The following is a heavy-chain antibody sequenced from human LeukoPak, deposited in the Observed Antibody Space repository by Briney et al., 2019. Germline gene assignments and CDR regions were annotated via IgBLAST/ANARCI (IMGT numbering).Heavy chain of an antibody. V-gene: IGHV3-48*01. J-gene: IGHJ6*03. Sequence: GGSLRLSCAASGFTFSSYSMNWVRQAPGKGLEWVSYTSSSSSTIYYADSVKGRFTISRDNAKNSLYLQMNSLRAEDTAVYYCARAGYCSSTSCYTSDYYYYMDVWGKGTTVTVSS. CDR3: ARAGYCSSTSCYTSDYYYYMDV. D-gene: IGHD2-2*02. CDR1: GFTFSSYS. CDR2: TSSSSSTI.